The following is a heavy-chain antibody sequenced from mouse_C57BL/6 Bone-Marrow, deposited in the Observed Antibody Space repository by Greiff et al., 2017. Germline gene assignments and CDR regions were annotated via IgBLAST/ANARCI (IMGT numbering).Heavy chain of an antibody. CDR1: GYTFTDYY. Sequence: QVQLQQSGAELVRPGASVKLSCKASGYTFTDYYINWVKQRPGQGLEWIARIYPGSGNTYYNEKFKGKATLTAEKSSSTAYMQLSSLTSEDSAVYFCARTGWLRGYFDYWGQGTTLTVSS. J-gene: IGHJ2*01. V-gene: IGHV1-76*01. CDR3: ARTGWLRGYFDY. CDR2: IYPGSGNT. D-gene: IGHD2-2*01.